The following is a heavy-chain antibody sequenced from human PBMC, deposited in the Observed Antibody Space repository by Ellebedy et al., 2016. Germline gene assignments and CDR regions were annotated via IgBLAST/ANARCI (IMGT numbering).Heavy chain of an antibody. V-gene: IGHV1-24*01. CDR3: ATLGATLGGMDV. D-gene: IGHD1-26*01. J-gene: IGHJ6*02. CDR1: GYTLTELS. Sequence: ASVKVSCKVSGYTLTELSMHWVRQAPGKGLEWMGGFDPEDGETIYAQKFQGRVTMTEDTSTDTAYMELSSLRSEDTAVYYCATLGATLGGMDVWGQGTTVTVSS. CDR2: FDPEDGET.